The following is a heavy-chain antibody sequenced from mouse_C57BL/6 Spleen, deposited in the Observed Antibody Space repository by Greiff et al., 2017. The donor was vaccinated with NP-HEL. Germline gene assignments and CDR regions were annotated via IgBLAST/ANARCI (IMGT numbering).Heavy chain of an antibody. D-gene: IGHD1-1*01. CDR2: IDPENGDT. Sequence: EVQGVESGAELVRPGASVKLSCTASGFNIKDDYMHWVKQRPEQGLEWIGWIDPENGDTEYASKFQGKATITADTSSNTAYLQLSSLTSEDTAVYYCTLNYYGSSYAMDYWGQGTSVTVSS. J-gene: IGHJ4*01. V-gene: IGHV14-4*01. CDR1: GFNIKDDY. CDR3: TLNYYGSSYAMDY.